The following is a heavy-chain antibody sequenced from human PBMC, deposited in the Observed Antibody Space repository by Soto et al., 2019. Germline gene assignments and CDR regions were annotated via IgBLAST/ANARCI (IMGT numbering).Heavy chain of an antibody. V-gene: IGHV4-31*03. CDR1: GDSINSRGYY. D-gene: IGHD4-17*01. CDR2: ISFSGST. Sequence: QVHLQESGPGLVKPSQTLSLTCTVSGDSINSRGYYWSWIRQHPGKGLEWIGYISFSGSTYYNPSLXSXXVVSADTSSSQFSLRLTSVTAADTAVYYCARAYDFGGNTDLWGQGTLV. CDR3: ARAYDFGGNTDL. J-gene: IGHJ5*02.